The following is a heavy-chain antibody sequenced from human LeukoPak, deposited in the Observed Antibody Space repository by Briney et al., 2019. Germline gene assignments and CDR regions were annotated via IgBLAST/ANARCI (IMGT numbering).Heavy chain of an antibody. Sequence: SQTLSLTCTVSGGSISSGSYYWSWIRQPAGKGLEWIGRIYTSGSTNYNPSLKSRVTISVDTSKNQFSLKLSSVTAADTAVYYCASSGSYYPYYFDYWGQRTLVTVSS. V-gene: IGHV4-61*02. J-gene: IGHJ4*02. CDR2: IYTSGST. D-gene: IGHD1-26*01. CDR1: GGSISSGSYY. CDR3: ASSGSYYPYYFDY.